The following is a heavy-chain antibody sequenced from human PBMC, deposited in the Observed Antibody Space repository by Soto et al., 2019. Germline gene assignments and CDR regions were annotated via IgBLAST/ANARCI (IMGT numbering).Heavy chain of an antibody. CDR3: ARGRYCSSTSCYAGTLDY. J-gene: IGHJ4*02. Sequence: ASVKVSCKASGYTLISYGISWVRQAPGQGLEWMGRISPYNGKTNYAQKLQGRVTMTTDTSTSTAYMELRSLRSDDTAVYYCARGRYCSSTSCYAGTLDYWGQGTLVTVSS. V-gene: IGHV1-18*01. CDR2: ISPYNGKT. CDR1: GYTLISYG. D-gene: IGHD2-2*01.